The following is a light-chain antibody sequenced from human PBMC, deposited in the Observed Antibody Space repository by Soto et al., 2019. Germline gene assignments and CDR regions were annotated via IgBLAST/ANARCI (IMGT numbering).Light chain of an antibody. CDR1: QSVSSSY. V-gene: IGKV3-20*01. Sequence: ESVLTQSPGTLSLSPGERATLSCRASQSVSSSYLAWYQQKPGQAPRLLIYGASSRATGIPDRFSGSGSGTDFTLTISRLEPEDFSVYYCQQYGSSVITFGQGTRLEIQ. CDR2: GAS. J-gene: IGKJ5*01. CDR3: QQYGSSVIT.